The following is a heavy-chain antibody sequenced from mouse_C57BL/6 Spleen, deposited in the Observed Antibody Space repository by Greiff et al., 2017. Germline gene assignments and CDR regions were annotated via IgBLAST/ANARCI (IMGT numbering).Heavy chain of an antibody. CDR3: ARGAWYDYDAPFDY. V-gene: IGHV1-58*01. CDR1: GYTFTSYG. D-gene: IGHD2-4*01. Sequence: VQLKESGAELVRPGSSVKMSCKTSGYTFTSYGINWVKQRPGQGLEWIGYIYIGNGYTEYNEKFKGKATLTSDTSSSTAYMQLSSLTSEDSAIYVCARGAWYDYDAPFDYWGQGTTLTVSS. J-gene: IGHJ2*01. CDR2: IYIGNGYT.